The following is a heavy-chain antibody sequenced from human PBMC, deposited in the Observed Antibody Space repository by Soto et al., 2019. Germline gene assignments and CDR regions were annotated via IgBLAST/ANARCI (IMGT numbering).Heavy chain of an antibody. D-gene: IGHD1-26*01. CDR2: IWYDETNK. Sequence: PGGPFRLSCAASGFTFRKYGIHWVRQAPGEVLELVAIIWYDETNKYYGGSVQGRFTISRDGSRNTVYLQMNSLRVEDTAVYYCSRDRMWDQLPPDYFNVWGHGTMVTVSS. V-gene: IGHV3-33*01. CDR3: SRDRMWDQLPPDYFNV. CDR1: GFTFRKYG. J-gene: IGHJ3*01.